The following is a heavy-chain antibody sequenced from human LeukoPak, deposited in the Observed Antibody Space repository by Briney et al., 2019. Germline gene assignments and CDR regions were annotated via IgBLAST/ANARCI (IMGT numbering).Heavy chain of an antibody. CDR3: ITPLGYCSSAGCRHGMDV. CDR1: GYTLTELS. Sequence: ASVKVSCKVSGYTLTELSMHWVRQAPGKGLEWMGGFDPEHGETINAQKFQGRVTMTEDTSSDTAYMELSSLRSEDTAVYYCITPLGYCSSAGCRHGMDVWGQGTTVIVS. CDR2: FDPEHGET. V-gene: IGHV1-24*01. D-gene: IGHD2-2*01. J-gene: IGHJ6*02.